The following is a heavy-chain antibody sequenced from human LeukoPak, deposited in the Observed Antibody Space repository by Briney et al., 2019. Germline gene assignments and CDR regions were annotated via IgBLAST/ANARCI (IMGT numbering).Heavy chain of an antibody. J-gene: IGHJ6*02. D-gene: IGHD3-10*01. CDR1: GYTFTSYY. CDR2: INPSGGST. V-gene: IGHV1-46*01. Sequence: ASVKVSCKASGYTFTSYYMHWVRQAPGQGLEWMGIINPSGGSTSYAQKFQGRVTMTRNTSISTAYMELSSLRSEDTAVYYCAREERITMVRGVSYGMDVWGQGTTVTVSS. CDR3: AREERITMVRGVSYGMDV.